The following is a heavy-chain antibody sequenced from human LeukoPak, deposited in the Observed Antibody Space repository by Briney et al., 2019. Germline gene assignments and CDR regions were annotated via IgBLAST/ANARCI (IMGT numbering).Heavy chain of an antibody. CDR3: VKVGDSGYGEYYQH. D-gene: IGHD5-12*01. J-gene: IGHJ1*01. V-gene: IGHV3-64D*06. CDR1: GFTFRDYP. CDR2: ISSAGGTT. Sequence: PGGSLRLSCSASGFTFRDYPIHWVRQAPGEGLHYVSAISSAGGTTYYADSVRGRFTISRDNSKNTLYLQMSSLRAEDTALYYCVKVGDSGYGEYYQHWGQGTLVTVSS.